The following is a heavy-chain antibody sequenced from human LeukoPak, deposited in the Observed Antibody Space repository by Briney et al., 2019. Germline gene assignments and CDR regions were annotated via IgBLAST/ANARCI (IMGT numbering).Heavy chain of an antibody. Sequence: SSETLSLTCTVSGGSISSGDYYWSWIRQPPGKGLEWIGYIYYRGSNYYNPSLKSRVTMSVDMSQNQFSLKLSSVTAADTAVYYCAREGSLPSYYYYYMDVWGKGTTVTVSS. CDR1: GGSISSGDYY. J-gene: IGHJ6*03. V-gene: IGHV4-30-4*08. CDR3: AREGSLPSYYYYYMDV. D-gene: IGHD6-19*01. CDR2: IYYRGSN.